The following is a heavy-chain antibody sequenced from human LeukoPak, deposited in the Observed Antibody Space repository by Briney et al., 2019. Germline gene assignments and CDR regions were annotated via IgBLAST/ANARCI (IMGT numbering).Heavy chain of an antibody. CDR1: GFTFSDYY. CDR2: IGASGSTI. J-gene: IGHJ4*02. V-gene: IGHV3-11*04. CDR3: ARDPPLSGYYDY. D-gene: IGHD3-22*01. Sequence: GGSLRLSCVASGFTFSDYYMSWIRQAPGKGLEWVSYIGASGSTIYYADSVQGRFTISRDNAKNSLYLQMNSLRAEDTAVYYCARDPPLSGYYDYWGQGTLVTVSS.